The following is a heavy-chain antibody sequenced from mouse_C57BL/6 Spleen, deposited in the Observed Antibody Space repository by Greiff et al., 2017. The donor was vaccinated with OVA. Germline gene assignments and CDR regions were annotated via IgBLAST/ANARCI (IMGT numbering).Heavy chain of an antibody. Sequence: SGPELVKPGASVKISCKASGYAFSSSWMNWVKQRPGKGLEWIGRIYPGDGDTNYNGKFKGKATLTADKSSSTAYMQLSSLTSEDSAVYFCARGDYYGSSYGAYWGQGTLVTVSA. CDR2: IYPGDGDT. D-gene: IGHD1-1*01. CDR1: GYAFSSSW. V-gene: IGHV1-82*01. J-gene: IGHJ3*01. CDR3: ARGDYYGSSYGAY.